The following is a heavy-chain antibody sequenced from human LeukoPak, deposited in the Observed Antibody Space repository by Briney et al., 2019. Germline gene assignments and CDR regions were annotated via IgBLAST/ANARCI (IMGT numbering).Heavy chain of an antibody. D-gene: IGHD6-13*01. CDR1: GGSISSYY. Sequence: SETLSLTCTVSGGSISSYYWSWIRQPPGQGLEWIGYIYYSGSTNYNPSLKSRVTISVDTSKNQFSLKLSSVTAADTAVYYCARVAAAHDYYYYYVDVWGKGTTVTVSS. CDR3: ARVAAAHDYYYYYVDV. V-gene: IGHV4-59*12. CDR2: IYYSGST. J-gene: IGHJ6*03.